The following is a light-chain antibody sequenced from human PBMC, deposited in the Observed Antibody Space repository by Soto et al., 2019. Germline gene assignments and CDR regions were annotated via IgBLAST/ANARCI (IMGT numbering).Light chain of an antibody. CDR1: QSVNNN. CDR3: QQYGRSPFT. CDR2: GAS. V-gene: IGKV3-20*01. Sequence: EIILTQSPASLSVSPGKRATLSCRASQSVNNNLAWYQQKPGQAPRLLIYGASSRATGIPGRFSGSGSGTDFTLTISRLEPEDFAVYYCQQYGRSPFTFGPGTKVDIK. J-gene: IGKJ3*01.